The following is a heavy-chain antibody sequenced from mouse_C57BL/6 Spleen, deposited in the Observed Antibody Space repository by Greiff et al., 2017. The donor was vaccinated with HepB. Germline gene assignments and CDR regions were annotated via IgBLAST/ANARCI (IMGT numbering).Heavy chain of an antibody. J-gene: IGHJ2*01. CDR2: FYPGSGSI. V-gene: IGHV1-62-2*01. CDR3: ARHEIYYDYDRGLDY. Sequence: QVQLQQSGAELVKPGASVKLSCKASGYTFTEYTIHWVKQRSGQGLEWIGWFYPGSGSIKYNEKFKDKATLRADKSSITVFMELSSLTSEDSAVYFWARHEIYYDYDRGLDYWGQGTTLTVSS. D-gene: IGHD2-4*01. CDR1: GYTFTEYT.